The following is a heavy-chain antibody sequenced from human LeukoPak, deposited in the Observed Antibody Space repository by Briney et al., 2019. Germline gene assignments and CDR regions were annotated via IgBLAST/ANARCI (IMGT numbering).Heavy chain of an antibody. V-gene: IGHV3-74*01. CDR3: ARDTMLGMGNP. J-gene: IGHJ5*02. D-gene: IGHD3-10*02. CDR2: IDSDGSTT. Sequence: GGPLRLSCAASGFTFSSYWMHWVRQAPGKGPVWVSRIDSDGSTTRYADSVKGRFTISRDNAKNTLALQMNSLRAEDTAVYYCARDTMLGMGNPWGQGTLVTVSS. CDR1: GFTFSSYW.